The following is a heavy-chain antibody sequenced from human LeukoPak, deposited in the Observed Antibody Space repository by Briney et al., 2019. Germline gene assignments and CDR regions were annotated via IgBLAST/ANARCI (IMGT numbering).Heavy chain of an antibody. Sequence: QAGGSLRLCCAVSGITFSSYGMHWVRQAPGKGLEWVAFIRYDGSTKYYADSVKGRFTISRDNSKNTLYLQMNSLRAEDTAVYYCAKVWLRLPLADYWGQGTLVTVSS. CDR3: AKVWLRLPLADY. J-gene: IGHJ4*02. V-gene: IGHV3-30*02. CDR2: IRYDGSTK. D-gene: IGHD5-12*01. CDR1: GITFSSYG.